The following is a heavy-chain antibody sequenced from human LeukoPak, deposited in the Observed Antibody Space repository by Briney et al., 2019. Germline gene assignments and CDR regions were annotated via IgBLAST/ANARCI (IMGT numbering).Heavy chain of an antibody. D-gene: IGHD4-17*01. V-gene: IGHV3-7*04. J-gene: IGHJ4*02. CDR1: GFTFSSYW. CDR3: ARDVRLPLRFDDY. CDR2: IKQDGSEK. Sequence: PGGSLRLSCAASGFTFSSYWMSWVRQAPGKGLEWVANIKQDGSEKYYVDSVKGRFTISRDNAKNSLYLQMNSLRAEDTAVYYCARDVRLPLRFDDYWGQGTLVTVSS.